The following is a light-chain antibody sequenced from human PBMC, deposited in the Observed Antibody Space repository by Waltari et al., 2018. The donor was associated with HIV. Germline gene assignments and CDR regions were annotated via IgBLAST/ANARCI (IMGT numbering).Light chain of an antibody. CDR2: QDS. CDR3: QAWDSSTGV. V-gene: IGLV3-1*01. CDR1: KLGNKY. J-gene: IGLJ1*01. Sequence: SYELTQPPSVSVSPGQTASITCSGDKLGNKYVCWYQQKAGQSPVLVIYQDSKRPSGIPARFSGSNSENTSTLTISGTQAMDEADYYCQAWDSSTGVFGTGTKVTVL.